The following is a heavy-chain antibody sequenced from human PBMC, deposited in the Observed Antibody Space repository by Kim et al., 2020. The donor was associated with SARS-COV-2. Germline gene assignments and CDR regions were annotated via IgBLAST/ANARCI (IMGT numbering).Heavy chain of an antibody. CDR1: GFTFSSYW. J-gene: IGHJ4*02. Sequence: GGSLRLSFAASGFTFSSYWMHWVRQAPGKGLVWVSRINSDGSSTSYADSVKGRFTISRDNAKNTLYLQMNSLRAEDTAVYYCARDMEQLWLNLDYWGQGTLDTVSS. CDR2: INSDGSST. D-gene: IGHD5-18*01. CDR3: ARDMEQLWLNLDY. V-gene: IGHV3-74*01.